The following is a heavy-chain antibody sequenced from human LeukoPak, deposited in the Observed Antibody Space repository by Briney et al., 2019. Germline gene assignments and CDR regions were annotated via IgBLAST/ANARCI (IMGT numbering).Heavy chain of an antibody. CDR3: ARGRGIFVY. V-gene: IGHV4-34*01. CDR1: GFTFSSYA. D-gene: IGHD2-15*01. Sequence: GSLRLSCAASGFTFSSYAMSWIRQPPGKGLEWIGEINHSGSTNYNPSLKSRVTISVDTSKNQFSLKPSSVTAADTAVYYCARGRGIFVYWGQGTLVTVSS. J-gene: IGHJ4*02. CDR2: INHSGST.